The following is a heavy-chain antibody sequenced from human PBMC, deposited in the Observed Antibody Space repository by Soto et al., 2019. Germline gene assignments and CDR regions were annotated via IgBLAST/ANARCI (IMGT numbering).Heavy chain of an antibody. CDR1: GGSISGGVHS. CDR2: IFDSGST. CDR3: ARDIMPLTNDWYFDL. Sequence: QVQLQESGPGLVKPSETLSLTCTVSGGSISGGVHSWSWIRQPPGKGLEWIGHIFDSGSTYYNPSLKSRLTISVDTSKNQFSLRLSSVTAADTAVYYCARDIMPLTNDWYFDLWGRDTLVTVSS. V-gene: IGHV4-30-4*01. J-gene: IGHJ2*01. D-gene: IGHD2-8*01.